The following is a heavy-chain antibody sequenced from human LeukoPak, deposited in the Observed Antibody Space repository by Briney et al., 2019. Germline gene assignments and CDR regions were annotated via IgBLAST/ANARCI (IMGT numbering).Heavy chain of an antibody. V-gene: IGHV2-5*02. D-gene: IGHD3-22*01. J-gene: IGHJ4*02. CDR1: GFLLRTSGVG. CDR2: IYWDDDK. CDR3: AHLKEPLTYYYDSSGYSPFDY. Sequence: SGPTLVKPTQTLTLTCTFSGFLLRTSGVGVGWIRQPPVKALEWLALIYWDDDKRYSPSLMSRLTITKDTSKNQVVLTMTNMDLVDTATYYCAHLKEPLTYYYDSSGYSPFDYWGQGTLVTVSS.